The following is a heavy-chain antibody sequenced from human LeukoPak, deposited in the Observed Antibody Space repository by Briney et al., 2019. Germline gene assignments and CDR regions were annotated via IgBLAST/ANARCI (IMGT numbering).Heavy chain of an antibody. D-gene: IGHD2-21*02. CDR2: INTNTGNP. CDR1: GYTFTSYA. V-gene: IGHV7-4-1*02. J-gene: IGHJ6*02. Sequence: ASVKVSCKASGYTFTSYAMNWVRQAPGQGLEWMGWINTNTGNPTYAQGFTGRFAFSLDTSVSTAYLQISSLKAEDTAVYYCAREGEEGSLWWRLTTSKSYGMDVWGQGTTVTVSS. CDR3: AREGEEGSLWWRLTTSKSYGMDV.